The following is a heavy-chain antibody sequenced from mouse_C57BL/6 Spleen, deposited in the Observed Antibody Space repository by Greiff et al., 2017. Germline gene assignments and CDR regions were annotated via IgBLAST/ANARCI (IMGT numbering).Heavy chain of an antibody. CDR2: IDPSDSYT. Sequence: QVQLQQPGAELVKPGASVKLSCKASGYTFTSYWMQWVKQRPGQGLEWIGEIDPSDSYTNYNQKFKGKATLTVDTSSSTAYMQLSSLTSEDSAVYYCASGGSGTSYWGQGTTLTVSS. J-gene: IGHJ2*01. CDR3: ASGGSGTSY. V-gene: IGHV1-50*01. CDR1: GYTFTSYW. D-gene: IGHD5-1*01.